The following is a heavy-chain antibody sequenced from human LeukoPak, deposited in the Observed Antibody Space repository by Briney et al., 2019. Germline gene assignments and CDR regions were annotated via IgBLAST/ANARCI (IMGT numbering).Heavy chain of an antibody. D-gene: IGHD2-2*01. Sequence: SQTLSLTCTVSGGSISSGSYYWSWIRQPSGKRLEWSGRIYTSGSTNYNPSLKSRVTISVDTSKNQFSLKLSSVTAADTAVYYCARASLIKVVPAAPGYYFDYWGQGTLVTVSS. CDR3: ARASLIKVVPAAPGYYFDY. CDR1: GGSISSGSYY. CDR2: IYTSGST. V-gene: IGHV4-61*02. J-gene: IGHJ4*02.